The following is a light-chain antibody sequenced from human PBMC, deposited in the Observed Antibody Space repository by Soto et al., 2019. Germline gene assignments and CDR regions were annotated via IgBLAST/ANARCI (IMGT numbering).Light chain of an antibody. CDR2: GAS. J-gene: IGKJ5*01. Sequence: ESVLTQSPGTLSLSPGERTTLSCWASQSVSGNFLAWYQHKPGQAPRLLIYGASSRATGIPDRFSGSGSGTDFTLTISRLEPEDFAVYYCQQYGSSSITVGEGTGLEIK. CDR3: QQYGSSSIT. V-gene: IGKV3-20*01. CDR1: QSVSGNF.